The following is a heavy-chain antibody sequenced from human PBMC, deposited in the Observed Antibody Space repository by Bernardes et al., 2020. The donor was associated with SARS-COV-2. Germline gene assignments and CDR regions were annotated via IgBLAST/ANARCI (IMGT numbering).Heavy chain of an antibody. V-gene: IGHV3-74*01. CDR2: IKTDGSST. J-gene: IGHJ4*02. CDR3: ARGALSGTYGVGDY. Sequence: GGSLRLSCAASGFTFSNYWMHWVRQVPGKGLVWVSRIKTDGSSTSYADSVKGRFTISRDNAKNTLYLQMNSLRVEDTAVYYCARGALSGTYGVGDYWGQGTLVTVSS. D-gene: IGHD1-26*01. CDR1: GFTFSNYW.